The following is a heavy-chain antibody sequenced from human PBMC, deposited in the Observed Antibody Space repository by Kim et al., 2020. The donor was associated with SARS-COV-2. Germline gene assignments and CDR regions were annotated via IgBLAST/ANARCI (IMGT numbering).Heavy chain of an antibody. CDR3: ARDYGDRLFDY. D-gene: IGHD4-17*01. J-gene: IGHJ4*02. V-gene: IGHV3-21*01. CDR2: M. Sequence: MYYADSVKGRFTISRDNGKKSLYLQMHSLGAEDSAIYYCARDYGDRLFDYWGQGTLVTVSS.